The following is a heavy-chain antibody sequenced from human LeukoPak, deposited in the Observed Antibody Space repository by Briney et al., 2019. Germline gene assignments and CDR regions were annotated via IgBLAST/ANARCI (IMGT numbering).Heavy chain of an antibody. V-gene: IGHV3-11*04. D-gene: IGHD3-16*01. CDR3: ARDWGWGGYYFDY. J-gene: IGHJ4*02. CDR1: GFTFSDYY. CDR2: ISGSGSTI. Sequence: GGSVRLSCAASGFTFSDYYMSWIRQAPGKGLEWVSYISGSGSTIYYADSVKGRFTISRDNAKNSLYLQMNSLRAEDTAVYYCARDWGWGGYYFDYWGQGTLVTVSS.